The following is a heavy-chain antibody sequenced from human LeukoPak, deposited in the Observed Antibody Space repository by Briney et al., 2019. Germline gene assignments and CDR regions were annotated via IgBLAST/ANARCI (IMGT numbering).Heavy chain of an antibody. J-gene: IGHJ3*02. D-gene: IGHD1-26*01. CDR2: VSRSGSTK. CDR1: GFSLSDYY. CDR3: ARATATYSVSPGALDI. V-gene: IGHV3-11*04. Sequence: KPGGSLRLSCAASGFSLSDYYMTWIRQAPGKGLEWVSYVSRSGSTKKYADSVKGRFTISRDNAEKSLYLQMDSLRVEDTAIYYCARATATYSVSPGALDIWGQGTMVIVSS.